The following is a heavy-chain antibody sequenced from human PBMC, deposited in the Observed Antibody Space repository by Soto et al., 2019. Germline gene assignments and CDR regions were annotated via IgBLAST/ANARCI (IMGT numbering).Heavy chain of an antibody. J-gene: IGHJ6*02. Sequence: QVQLVESGGGLVQPGRSLRLSCAASGFTFSTYSMHWVRQAPGKGLEWVAVVSSDGSRTDYADSVKGRFTISRDNSKNTVFMQMNSLRADDTAVYYCARDVWHCGSNSCYFYGMDVWGQGTTVTVSS. D-gene: IGHD2-2*01. CDR3: ARDVWHCGSNSCYFYGMDV. CDR1: GFTFSTYS. V-gene: IGHV3-30-3*01. CDR2: VSSDGSRT.